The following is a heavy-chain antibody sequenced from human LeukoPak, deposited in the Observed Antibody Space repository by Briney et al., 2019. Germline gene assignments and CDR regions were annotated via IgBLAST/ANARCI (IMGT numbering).Heavy chain of an antibody. CDR2: INPYSGAI. Sequence: GASVKVSCKSSGFTFTDEYIHWVRQAPGQGLEWMGWINPYSGAINYAQKFQGRVTLTRDTSISTAYMELSRLTSGDTAVYYCARDPKSQLLLDYWGQGTRVTVSS. CDR1: GFTFTDEY. J-gene: IGHJ4*02. D-gene: IGHD2-2*01. CDR3: ARDPKSQLLLDY. V-gene: IGHV1-2*02.